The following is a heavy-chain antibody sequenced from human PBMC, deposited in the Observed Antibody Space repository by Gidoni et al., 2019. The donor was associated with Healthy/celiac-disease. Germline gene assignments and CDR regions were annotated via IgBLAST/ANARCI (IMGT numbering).Heavy chain of an antibody. CDR1: GLTCRSHE. V-gene: IGHV3-48*03. D-gene: IGHD6-13*01. CDR3: ASEYSSSWYEGFDYYGMDV. Sequence: EVQRVEAGGGWVQPGGSLRLFGAASGLTCRSHEMTWVRQATGKGLEWVSYISRSGSTIYSADSVKGRFTISRDNAKNSLYLQMNSLRAADTAVYYCASEYSSSWYEGFDYYGMDVWGQGTTVTVSS. CDR2: ISRSGSTI. J-gene: IGHJ6*02.